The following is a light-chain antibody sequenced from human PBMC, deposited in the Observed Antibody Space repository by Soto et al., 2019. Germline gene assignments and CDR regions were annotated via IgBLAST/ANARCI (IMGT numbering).Light chain of an antibody. J-gene: IGKJ4*01. CDR3: QQYHSAPRT. V-gene: IGKV1-27*01. CDR2: AAS. Sequence: DIPMTQSPSSLSASVGDRVTITCRASQDISNYLAWYQQKPGKVPKVLIYAASTLQSGVPSRFSGSGSGTDFTLTISSLQPEDVATYYCQQYHSAPRTFGGGTKVEIK. CDR1: QDISNY.